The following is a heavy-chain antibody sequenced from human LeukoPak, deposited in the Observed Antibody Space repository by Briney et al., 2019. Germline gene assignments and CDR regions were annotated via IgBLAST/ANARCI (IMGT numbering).Heavy chain of an antibody. D-gene: IGHD2-2*01. CDR3: ARGYCSSTICFQYFHH. CDR1: SDSISSSY. V-gene: IGHV4-59*01. Sequence: PSETPSLTCTVSSDSISSSYWSWIRQPPGKGLEWIGYIYYSGSTNYNPSLKSRVAISVDTSKNQFSLKLNSVTAADTAVYYCARGYCSSTICFQYFHHWGQGTLVTVSS. J-gene: IGHJ1*01. CDR2: IYYSGST.